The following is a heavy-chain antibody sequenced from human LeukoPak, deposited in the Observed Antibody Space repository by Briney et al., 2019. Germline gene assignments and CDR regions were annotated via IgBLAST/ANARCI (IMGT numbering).Heavy chain of an antibody. CDR1: GFTFSSYE. V-gene: IGHV3-21*01. J-gene: IGHJ3*02. CDR3: ARDGAWRAFDI. Sequence: GGSLRLSCAASGFTFSSYEMNWVRQAPGKGLEWVSSISSSSSYTYYADSVKGRFTISRDNAKNSLYLQMNSLRAEDTAVYYCARDGAWRAFDIWGQGTMVTVSS. D-gene: IGHD5-12*01. CDR2: ISSSSSYT.